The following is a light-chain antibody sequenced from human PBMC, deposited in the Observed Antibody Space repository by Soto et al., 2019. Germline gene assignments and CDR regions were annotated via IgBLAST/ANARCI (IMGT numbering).Light chain of an antibody. Sequence: EIVLTQSPGTLSLSPGERATLSCRASQSVSSSYLAWYQQKPGQAPRLLIYGASSRATGIPDRFSGSGSGTAFTLTISRLEPEDFAVYYCQQYGSSPMYTFGQWTKLEIK. J-gene: IGKJ2*01. CDR1: QSVSSSY. V-gene: IGKV3-20*01. CDR3: QQYGSSPMYT. CDR2: GAS.